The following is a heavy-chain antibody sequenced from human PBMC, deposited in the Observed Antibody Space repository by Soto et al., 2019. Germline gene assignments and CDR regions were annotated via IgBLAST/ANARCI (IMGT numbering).Heavy chain of an antibody. CDR3: ARQSSGWYNWFDP. J-gene: IGHJ5*02. D-gene: IGHD6-19*01. CDR1: GGSFSGYY. Sequence: PSETLSLTCAVYGGSFSGYYWVWIRQPPGKGLEWIGSIYYSGSIYYNPSLKSRVTISVDTSKNQFSLKLSSVTAAETAVYYCARQSSGWYNWFDPWGQGTLVTVSS. V-gene: IGHV4-39*01. CDR2: IYYSGSI.